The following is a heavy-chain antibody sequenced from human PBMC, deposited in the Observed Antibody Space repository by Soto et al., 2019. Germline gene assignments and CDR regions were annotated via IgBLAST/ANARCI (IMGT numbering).Heavy chain of an antibody. Sequence: QVQLVESGGGVVQPGRSLRLSCAASGFTFSSYAMHWVRQAPGKGLEWVAVISYDGSNKYYADSVKGRFTISRDNSKNTLYLQLNSLRAEDTAVYYCARDTGAAAVWYYYYGMDVWGQGTTVTVSS. D-gene: IGHD6-13*01. V-gene: IGHV3-30-3*01. CDR1: GFTFSSYA. CDR3: ARDTGAAAVWYYYYGMDV. J-gene: IGHJ6*02. CDR2: ISYDGSNK.